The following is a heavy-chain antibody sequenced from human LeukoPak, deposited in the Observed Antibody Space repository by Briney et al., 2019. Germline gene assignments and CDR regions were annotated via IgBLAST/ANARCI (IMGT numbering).Heavy chain of an antibody. D-gene: IGHD6-13*01. CDR2: ISYDGSNK. CDR1: GFTFSSYA. Sequence: GRSLRLSCAASGFTFSSYAMHWVRQAPGKGLEWVAVISYDGSNKYYADSVKGRFTISRDNSKDTLYLQMNSLRAEDTAAYYCARGPAAHIIPFDYWGQGTLVTVSS. V-gene: IGHV3-30*04. J-gene: IGHJ4*02. CDR3: ARGPAAHIIPFDY.